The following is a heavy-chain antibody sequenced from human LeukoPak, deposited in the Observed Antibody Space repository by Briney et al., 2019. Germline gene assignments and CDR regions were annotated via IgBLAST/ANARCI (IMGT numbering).Heavy chain of an antibody. Sequence: GGSLRLSCAASGFSFSKYAMHWVRQAPGKGLEWAAVLAHDGSNPYYAESVKGRFTISRDNPKNTLYLQMNSLRAEDTAVYYCAKDRSGLDLDYWGQGTLVTVSS. CDR3: AKDRSGLDLDY. D-gene: IGHD3/OR15-3a*01. J-gene: IGHJ4*02. CDR2: LAHDGSNP. V-gene: IGHV3-30-3*01. CDR1: GFSFSKYA.